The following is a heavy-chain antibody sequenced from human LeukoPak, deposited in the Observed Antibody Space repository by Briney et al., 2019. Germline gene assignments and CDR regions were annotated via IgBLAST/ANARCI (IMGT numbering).Heavy chain of an antibody. V-gene: IGHV3-30*18. CDR2: ISYDGSNK. D-gene: IGHD6-19*01. Sequence: QAGGSLRLSCAASGFTFSSYGMHWVRQAPGKGLEWVAVISYDGSNKYYADSVKGRFTISRDNSKNTLYLQMNSLRAEDTAVYYCAKAREQWLVSYAFDIWGQGTMVTVSS. J-gene: IGHJ3*02. CDR3: AKAREQWLVSYAFDI. CDR1: GFTFSSYG.